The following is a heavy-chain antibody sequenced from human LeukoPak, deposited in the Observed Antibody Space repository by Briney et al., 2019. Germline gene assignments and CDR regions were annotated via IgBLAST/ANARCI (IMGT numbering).Heavy chain of an antibody. CDR1: GYTFTSYY. CDR2: INPSGGST. D-gene: IGHD4-23*01. Sequence: ASVKVSCMASGYTFTSYYMHWARQAPGQGLEWMGIINPSGGSTSYAQKFQGRVTMTRDTSTSTVYMELSSLRSEDTAVYYCARRAIRRWWFDPWGQGTLVTVSS. CDR3: ARRAIRRWWFDP. V-gene: IGHV1-46*01. J-gene: IGHJ5*02.